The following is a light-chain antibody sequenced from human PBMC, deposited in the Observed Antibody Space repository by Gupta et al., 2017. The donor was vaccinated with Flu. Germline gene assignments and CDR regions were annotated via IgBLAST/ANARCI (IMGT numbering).Light chain of an antibody. Sequence: ISCSSSYRLRHSNGYNYVGWYQQKPEESTQLLIYLCSMRASGVPDRCSGSGSGKDFTLKISRVEAEDAGVYYCMQSLQTFTFGPGTKVDIK. V-gene: IGKV2-28*01. CDR3: MQSLQTFT. CDR1: YRLRHSNGYNY. J-gene: IGKJ3*01. CDR2: LCS.